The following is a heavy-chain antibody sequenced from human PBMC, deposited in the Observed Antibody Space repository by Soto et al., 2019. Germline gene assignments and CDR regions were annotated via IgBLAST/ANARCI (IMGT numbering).Heavy chain of an antibody. D-gene: IGHD5-12*01. J-gene: IGHJ4*02. CDR2: IWYDGSNT. CDR3: ARDFSMVIVAPAY. Sequence: GKGLEWVGFIWYDGSNTFYAESVKGRFTISRDNSKNTVYLQINALRAEDTAVYYCARDFSMVIVAPAYWGQGTLVTVSS. V-gene: IGHV3-33*01.